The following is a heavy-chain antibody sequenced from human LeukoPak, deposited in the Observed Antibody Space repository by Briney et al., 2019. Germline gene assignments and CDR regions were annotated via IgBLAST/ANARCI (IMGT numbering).Heavy chain of an antibody. CDR2: INWHGGST. V-gene: IGHV3-20*04. CDR3: ARDWVGISRSAFDI. CDR1: GFTFDDYG. J-gene: IGHJ3*02. Sequence: PGGSLRLSCAASGFTFDDYGMSWVRQAPGKGLEWVSNINWHGGSTGYADSVKGRFTISRDNAKKSLYLQMNSLRAEDTALYYCARDWVGISRSAFDIWGQRTMVTVSS. D-gene: IGHD2-21*01.